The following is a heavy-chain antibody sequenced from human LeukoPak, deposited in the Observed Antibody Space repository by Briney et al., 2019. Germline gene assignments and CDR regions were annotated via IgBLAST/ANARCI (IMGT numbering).Heavy chain of an antibody. Sequence: GGSLRLSCAASGFSFSSYWMHWVRQVPGKGLVWVSRINSDGSNTNYADSVKGRLTISRDNAKNTLYLQMNSLRAEDTAVYYCVRWGLGKGEAFDIWGQGTMVTVSS. D-gene: IGHD3-10*01. CDR2: INSDGSNT. J-gene: IGHJ3*02. CDR1: GFSFSSYW. V-gene: IGHV3-74*01. CDR3: VRWGLGKGEAFDI.